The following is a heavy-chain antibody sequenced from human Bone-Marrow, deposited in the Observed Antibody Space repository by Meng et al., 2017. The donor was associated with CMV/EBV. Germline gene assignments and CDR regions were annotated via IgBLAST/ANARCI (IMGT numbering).Heavy chain of an antibody. CDR1: GFTFSESA. J-gene: IGHJ5*02. CDR3: ARVKLQYLNWFDP. D-gene: IGHD4-11*01. Sequence: GGSLRLSCAASGFTFSESAIHWVRQAPGKGLEWVSVIYSGGSTYYADSVKGRFTISRDNSKNTLYLQMNSLRAEDTAVYYCARVKLQYLNWFDPWGQGTLVTVSS. V-gene: IGHV3-53*05. CDR2: IYSGGST.